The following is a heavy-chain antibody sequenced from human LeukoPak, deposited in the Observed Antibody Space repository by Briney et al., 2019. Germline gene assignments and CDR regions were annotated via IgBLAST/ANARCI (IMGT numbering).Heavy chain of an antibody. J-gene: IGHJ4*02. V-gene: IGHV1-3*01. Sequence: ASAKVSCKASGYTFTSYAMHWVRQAPGQRLEWMGWINAGNGNTKYSQKFQGRVTITRDTSASTAYMELSSLRSEDTAVYYCASGYCSGGSCLDYWGQGTLVTVSS. CDR1: GYTFTSYA. CDR2: INAGNGNT. CDR3: ASGYCSGGSCLDY. D-gene: IGHD2-15*01.